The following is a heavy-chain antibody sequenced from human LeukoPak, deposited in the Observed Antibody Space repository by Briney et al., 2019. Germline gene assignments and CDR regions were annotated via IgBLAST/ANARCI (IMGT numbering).Heavy chain of an antibody. CDR2: VSESSDV. CDR3: ARDGLHTAHFDY. CDR1: GFTFSTYT. Sequence: GGSLRLSCAASGFTFSTYTMNWVRQAPGKGLEWVSTVSESSDVHYSDSVKGRFTISRDNARNSLYLQMNSLRDEDTAVYYCARDGLHTAHFDYWGQGTLVTVSS. V-gene: IGHV3-48*02. J-gene: IGHJ4*02. D-gene: IGHD5-18*01.